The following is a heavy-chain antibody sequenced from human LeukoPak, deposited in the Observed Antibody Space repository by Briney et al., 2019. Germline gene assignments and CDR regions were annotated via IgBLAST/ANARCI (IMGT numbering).Heavy chain of an antibody. CDR1: GYTFTSYY. V-gene: IGHV1-8*02. CDR3: ARGSDYGDGDY. D-gene: IGHD4-17*01. J-gene: IGHJ4*02. Sequence: GASVKVSCKASGYTFTSYYMHWVRQATGQGLEWMGWMNPNSGNTGYAQKFQGRVTMTRNTSISTAYMELSSLRSEDTAVYYCARGSDYGDGDYWGQGTLVTVSS. CDR2: MNPNSGNT.